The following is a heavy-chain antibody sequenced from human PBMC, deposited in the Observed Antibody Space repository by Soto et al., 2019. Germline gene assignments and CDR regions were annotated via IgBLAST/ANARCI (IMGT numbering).Heavy chain of an antibody. D-gene: IGHD3-10*01. CDR3: TSKGMVRGVIIPRDPEFDY. V-gene: IGHV1-46*01. Sequence: ASVKVSCKASGYTFTSYYMHWVRQAPGQGLEWMGIINPSGGSTSYAQKFQGRVTMTRDTSTSTVYMELSSLRSEDTAVYYCTSKGMVRGVIIPRDPEFDYWGQGT. J-gene: IGHJ4*02. CDR1: GYTFTSYY. CDR2: INPSGGST.